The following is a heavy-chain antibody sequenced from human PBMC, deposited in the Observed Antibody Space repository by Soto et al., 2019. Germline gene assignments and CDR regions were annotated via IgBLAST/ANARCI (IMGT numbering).Heavy chain of an antibody. CDR2: IIPIFGTA. CDR1: GGTFSSYA. J-gene: IGHJ4*02. CDR3: ASQYCSGGSCYSGCPLCYFDY. V-gene: IGHV1-69*13. D-gene: IGHD2-15*01. Sequence: GASVKVSCKASGGTFSSYAISWVRQAPGQGLEWMGGIIPIFGTANYAQKFQGRVTITADESTSTAYMELSSLRSEDTAVYYCASQYCSGGSCYSGCPLCYFDYWGQGTLVTVSS.